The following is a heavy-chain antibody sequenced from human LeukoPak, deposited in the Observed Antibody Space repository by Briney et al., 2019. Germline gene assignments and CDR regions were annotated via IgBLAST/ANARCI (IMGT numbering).Heavy chain of an antibody. V-gene: IGHV4-59*01. CDR1: GXSISSYY. J-gene: IGHJ4*02. CDR2: IHYRGST. CDR3: ARSVLGYSYGLHIDY. Sequence: PSETLSLTCTVSGXSISSYYWSWIRQSPGEGLEWIGYIHYRGSTNYNPSLKSRVTISVDTSKNQFSLKLSSLTAADTAVYYCARSVLGYSYGLHIDYWGQGTLVTVSS. D-gene: IGHD5-18*01.